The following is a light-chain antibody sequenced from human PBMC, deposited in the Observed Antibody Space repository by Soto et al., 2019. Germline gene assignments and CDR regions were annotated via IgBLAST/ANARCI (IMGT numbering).Light chain of an antibody. CDR1: SGSIASHY. CDR3: QSYDSSNRV. CDR2: ENN. V-gene: IGLV6-57*02. J-gene: IGLJ3*02. Sequence: NFMLTQPHSVSESPGKTVTISCTGSSGSIASHYVQWYQQRPGSAPTTVIYENNQRPSGVPGRFSASIDSSSNSASLTISGLKTEEEADYSCQSYDSSNRVFGGGTKLPVL.